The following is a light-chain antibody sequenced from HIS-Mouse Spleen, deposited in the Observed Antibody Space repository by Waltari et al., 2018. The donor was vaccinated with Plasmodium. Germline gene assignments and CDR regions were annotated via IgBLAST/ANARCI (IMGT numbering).Light chain of an antibody. J-gene: IGKJ2*01. Sequence: DIQMTQSPSTLSASVGDRVTITCRASQSISSWLAWYLQKPGKAPKLLIYKASSLESGVPSRFSGSGSGTEFTLTISSLQPDDFATYYCQQYNSYSGTFGQGTKLEIK. CDR1: QSISSW. CDR2: KAS. CDR3: QQYNSYSGT. V-gene: IGKV1-5*03.